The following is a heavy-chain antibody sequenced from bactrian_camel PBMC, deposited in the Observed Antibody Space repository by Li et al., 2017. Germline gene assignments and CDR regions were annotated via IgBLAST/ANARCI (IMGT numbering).Heavy chain of an antibody. J-gene: IGHJ4*01. CDR1: GYTDSSKC. Sequence: HVQLVESGGGSVQAGGSLRLSCVASGYTDSSKCMGWFRQAPGKEREWVASTVSGRTYYADSVKGRVTISRDNAKNTVYLQMNNLKPEDTAMYYCAAGGWDSTWNCAYNYWGQGTQVTVS. D-gene: IGHD7*01. CDR2: TVSGRT. V-gene: IGHV3S53*01. CDR3: AAGGWDSTWNCAYNY.